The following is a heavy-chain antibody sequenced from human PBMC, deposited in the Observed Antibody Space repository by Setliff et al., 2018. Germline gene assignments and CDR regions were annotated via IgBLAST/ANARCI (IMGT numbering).Heavy chain of an antibody. CDR1: GYSISSGYY. Sequence: PSETLSLTCGVSGYSISSGYYWGWIRQPPGKGLEWIGSIYRTGTTHYNPSLKSRVTISVDTSKNQFSLKLTSVTAADTAVYYCARVAAYSSSWYNYYYGMDVWGQGTTVTVSS. V-gene: IGHV4-38-2*01. CDR3: ARVAAYSSSWYNYYYGMDV. CDR2: IYRTGTT. D-gene: IGHD6-13*01. J-gene: IGHJ6*02.